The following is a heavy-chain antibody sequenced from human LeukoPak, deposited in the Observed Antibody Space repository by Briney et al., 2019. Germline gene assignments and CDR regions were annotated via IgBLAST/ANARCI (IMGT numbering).Heavy chain of an antibody. J-gene: IGHJ5*02. D-gene: IGHD6-19*01. CDR1: GGSISSDLYY. V-gene: IGHV4-61*02. Sequence: SLSLTCTVSGGSISSDLYYWTWIRQPAGKGLEWIGRIYSNGWTDYNPSLKSRVTMSLDTSKNQFSLRLGLVTAADTAFYYCARGSGWNSFDPWGQGTLVTVST. CDR2: IYSNGWT. CDR3: ARGSGWNSFDP.